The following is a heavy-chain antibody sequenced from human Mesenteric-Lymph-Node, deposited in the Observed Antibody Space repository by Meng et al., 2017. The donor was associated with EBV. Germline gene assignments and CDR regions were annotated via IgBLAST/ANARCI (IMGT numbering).Heavy chain of an antibody. CDR1: GFTLTSYA. J-gene: IGHJ4*02. D-gene: IGHD3-22*01. Sequence: QGQLVGAGGGVVQPGRSLRLSCPASGFTLTSYAMHWVRQAPGKGLEWVAVISYDGSNTYYADSVKGRFTISRDNTENTLYLQMNSLKTEDTAVYYCTAGLYDSGGVDHWGQGTLVTVSS. V-gene: IGHV3-30*03. CDR2: ISYDGSNT. CDR3: TAGLYDSGGVDH.